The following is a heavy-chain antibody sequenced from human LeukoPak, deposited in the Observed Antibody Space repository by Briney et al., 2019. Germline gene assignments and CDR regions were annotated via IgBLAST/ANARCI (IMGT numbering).Heavy chain of an antibody. CDR1: GGSISSGSYY. CDR3: ARDSGITGTPDY. V-gene: IGHV4-61*02. D-gene: IGHD1-20*01. CDR2: IYTSGST. Sequence: SETLSLTCTVSGGSISSGSYYWSWIRQPAGKGLEWIGRIYTSGSTNYNPSLKSRVTISVDTSKNQFSLKLSSVPAADTAVYYCARDSGITGTPDYWGQGTLVTVSS. J-gene: IGHJ4*02.